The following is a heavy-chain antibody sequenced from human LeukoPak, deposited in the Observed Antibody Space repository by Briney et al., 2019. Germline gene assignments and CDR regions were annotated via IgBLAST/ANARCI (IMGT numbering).Heavy chain of an antibody. J-gene: IGHJ1*01. Sequence: GGSLRLSCAASGLTFSSYTMHWVRQAPGKGLEYVSAITSNGGSTYYANSVKGRFIISRDTCKHTLYLQLDRRRAVGMTMYYCATDCRRKNAECFQHWGQGTLVTVSS. CDR2: ITSNGGST. CDR3: ATDCRRKNAECFQH. V-gene: IGHV3-64*01. CDR1: GLTFSSYT. D-gene: IGHD2-21*01.